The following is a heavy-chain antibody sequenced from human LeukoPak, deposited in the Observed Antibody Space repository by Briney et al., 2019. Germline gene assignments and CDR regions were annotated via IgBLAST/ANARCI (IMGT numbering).Heavy chain of an antibody. J-gene: IGHJ6*02. Sequence: GGSLRLSCAASGFTFSSYGMHWVRQAPGKGLEWVAVISYDGSNKYYADSVKGRFTISRDNSKNTLYLQMNSLRAEDTAVYYCAKGPAAAAGTPGEDYYGMDVWGQGTTVTVSS. CDR3: AKGPAAAAGTPGEDYYGMDV. CDR1: GFTFSSYG. V-gene: IGHV3-30*18. D-gene: IGHD6-13*01. CDR2: ISYDGSNK.